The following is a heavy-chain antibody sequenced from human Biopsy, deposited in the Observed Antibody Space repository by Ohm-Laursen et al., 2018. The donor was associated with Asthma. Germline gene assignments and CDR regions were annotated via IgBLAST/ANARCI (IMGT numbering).Heavy chain of an antibody. Sequence: ASVKVSCKASGYTFTGYYIHWVRQAPGQGLEWMGRINPKTGDTDYAQKFQGSVTMTRDTSISTAYMELSRLRSDDSALYYCARGRMYGCYGGACYSDAFDYWGQGTLVTVSS. CDR2: INPKTGDT. V-gene: IGHV1-2*06. CDR3: ARGRMYGCYGGACYSDAFDY. J-gene: IGHJ4*02. D-gene: IGHD2-15*01. CDR1: GYTFTGYY.